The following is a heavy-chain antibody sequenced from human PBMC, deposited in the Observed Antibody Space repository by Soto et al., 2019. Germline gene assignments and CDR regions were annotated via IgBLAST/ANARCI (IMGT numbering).Heavy chain of an antibody. CDR2: INTGNGDT. CDR1: GYPFSSYA. D-gene: IGHD5-12*01. Sequence: XSVKVACNAAGYPFSSYAMHWVRQAPGQRLEWMGWINTGNGDTKYSQKFQGRVIITRDTSASTAYMELSSLTSEDTAIYYCSRDEGVATVYWGQGTLVTVSS. V-gene: IGHV1-3*04. CDR3: SRDEGVATVY. J-gene: IGHJ4*02.